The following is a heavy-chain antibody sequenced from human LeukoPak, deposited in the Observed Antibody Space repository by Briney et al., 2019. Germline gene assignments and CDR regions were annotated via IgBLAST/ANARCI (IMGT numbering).Heavy chain of an antibody. Sequence: GGSLRLSCAASGFTFSSYAMHWVRQAPGKGLEYVSAISSNGGSTYYANSVKGRFTISRDNSKNTLYLQMGSLRAEDMAVYYCARGPPMVRGVIMEPHFDYWGQGTLVTVSS. CDR3: ARGPPMVRGVIMEPHFDY. J-gene: IGHJ4*02. CDR2: ISSNGGST. V-gene: IGHV3-64*01. CDR1: GFTFSSYA. D-gene: IGHD3-10*01.